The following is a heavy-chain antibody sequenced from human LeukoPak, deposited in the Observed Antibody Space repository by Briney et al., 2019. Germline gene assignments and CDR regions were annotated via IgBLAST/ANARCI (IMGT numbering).Heavy chain of an antibody. CDR2: INHSGST. CDR3: ARNYGDCDFDY. Sequence: SETLSLTCAVYGGSFSGYYWSWIRQPPGKGLEWIGEINHSGSTNYNPSLKSRVTISVDTSKNQFSLKLSSVTAADMAVYYCARNYGDCDFDYWGQGTLVTVSS. V-gene: IGHV4-34*01. J-gene: IGHJ4*02. CDR1: GGSFSGYY. D-gene: IGHD4-17*01.